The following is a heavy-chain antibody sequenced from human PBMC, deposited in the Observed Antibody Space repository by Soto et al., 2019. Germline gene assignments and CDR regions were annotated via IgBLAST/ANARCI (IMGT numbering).Heavy chain of an antibody. CDR3: VRDHIWSFDY. CDR2: ISLSSSDM. CDR1: GFTFSSYT. J-gene: IGHJ4*02. V-gene: IGHV3-48*01. D-gene: IGHD3-10*01. Sequence: GGSLRLSCAASGFTFSSYTMNWVRQAPGKGLEWVSYISLSSSDMYYAGSVKGRFTISRDNAKNSLSLQMNSLRVEDTAVYYCVRDHIWSFDYWGQGTPVTVSS.